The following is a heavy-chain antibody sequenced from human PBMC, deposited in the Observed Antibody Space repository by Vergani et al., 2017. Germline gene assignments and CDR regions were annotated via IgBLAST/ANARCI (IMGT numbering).Heavy chain of an antibody. V-gene: IGHV3-23*01. D-gene: IGHD3-22*01. CDR3: AKALSYDSSGSPFDY. J-gene: IGHJ4*02. Sequence: EVHLLESGGGLIQPGGSLRISCAASGFTFDNYAMTWVRQAPGKGLQWVSAISGSGGSTYYADSVKGRFTISRDNSKNTLYLQMNSLRAEDTAVYYCAKALSYDSSGSPFDYWGQGILVTVSS. CDR1: GFTFDNYA. CDR2: ISGSGGST.